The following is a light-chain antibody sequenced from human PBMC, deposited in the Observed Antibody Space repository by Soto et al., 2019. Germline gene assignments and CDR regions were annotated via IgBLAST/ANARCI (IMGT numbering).Light chain of an antibody. CDR2: GTS. Sequence: EIVLTQSPANLSLSPGERATLSCRASQSVSSYLAWYQQKPGQAPRLLIYGTSTRATGIPARFSGSGSGTEFTLTINSLQSEDFAVDYCQQYNNWWTVGQGTKVDI. CDR3: QQYNNWWT. J-gene: IGKJ1*01. CDR1: QSVSSY. V-gene: IGKV3-15*01.